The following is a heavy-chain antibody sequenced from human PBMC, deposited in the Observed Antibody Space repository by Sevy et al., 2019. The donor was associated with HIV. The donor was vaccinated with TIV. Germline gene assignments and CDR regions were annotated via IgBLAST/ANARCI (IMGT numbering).Heavy chain of an antibody. D-gene: IGHD2-21*01. CDR2: ISPTDGRT. Sequence: ASVTVSCKTSGYTFSNYYMHWVRQAPGQGLEWIGIISPTDGRTRYAEHFQGRVTMTRDTSTNTVYMELSSLRSEDTAVYYCTRGDCGGDCSPHWFDPWGQGTLVTVSS. J-gene: IGHJ5*02. CDR1: GYTFSNYY. CDR3: TRGDCGGDCSPHWFDP. V-gene: IGHV1-46*03.